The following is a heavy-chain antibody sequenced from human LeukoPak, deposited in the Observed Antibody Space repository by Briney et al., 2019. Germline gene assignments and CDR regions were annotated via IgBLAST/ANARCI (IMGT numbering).Heavy chain of an antibody. J-gene: IGHJ4*02. Sequence: SETLSLTCAVSGGSISSGGYSWSWIRQPPGKGLEWIGYIYHSGSTYYNPSLKSRVTISVDRSKNQFSLKLSSVTAADTAVYYCARGSTMVRGVIITTPHFDYWGQGTLVTASS. D-gene: IGHD3-10*01. V-gene: IGHV4-30-2*01. CDR2: IYHSGST. CDR1: GGSISSGGYS. CDR3: ARGSTMVRGVIITTPHFDY.